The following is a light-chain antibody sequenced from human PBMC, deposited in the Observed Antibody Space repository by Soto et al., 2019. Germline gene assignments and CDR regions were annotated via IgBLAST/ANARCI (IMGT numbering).Light chain of an antibody. CDR3: QQYNNWPPIT. CDR1: QSVLYSSNNKNY. CDR2: SAS. Sequence: DILMIPSLDSLSVSLGERATINCKSSQSVLYSSNNKNYLAWYQHKPGQAPRLLIYSASTRATGIPARFSGSGSGTEFTLTISSLQSEDFAVYYCQQYNNWPPITFGGGTKVDI. V-gene: IGKV4-1*01. J-gene: IGKJ4*01.